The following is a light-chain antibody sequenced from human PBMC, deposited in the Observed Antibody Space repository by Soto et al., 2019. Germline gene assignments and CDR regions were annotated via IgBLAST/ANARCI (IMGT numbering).Light chain of an antibody. Sequence: DIQMTQSPSTLSGSVGDRVTITCRASQSISSWLAWYQQTPGKAPKLLIYDASSLGSGVPSRFSGSGSGTEFTLTISSLQPDDFATYYCQQYNSYWTFGQGTKADIK. CDR2: DAS. J-gene: IGKJ1*01. CDR3: QQYNSYWT. CDR1: QSISSW. V-gene: IGKV1-5*01.